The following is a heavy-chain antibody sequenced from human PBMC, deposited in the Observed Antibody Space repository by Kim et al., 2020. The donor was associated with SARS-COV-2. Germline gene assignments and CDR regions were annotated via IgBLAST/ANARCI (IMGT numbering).Heavy chain of an antibody. CDR3: ARHLSSGWYAGWFDP. V-gene: IGHV1-69*04. D-gene: IGHD6-19*01. J-gene: IGHJ5*02. CDR2: IIPILGIA. Sequence: SVKVSCKASGGTFSSYAISWVRQAPGQGLQWMGRIIPILGIANYAQKFQGRVTITADKSTSTAYMELSSLRSEDTAVYYCARHLSSGWYAGWFDPWGQG. CDR1: GGTFSSYA.